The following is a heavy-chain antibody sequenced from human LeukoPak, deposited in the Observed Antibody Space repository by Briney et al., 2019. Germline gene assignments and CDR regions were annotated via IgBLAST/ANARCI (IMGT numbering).Heavy chain of an antibody. D-gene: IGHD3-22*01. J-gene: IGHJ3*02. CDR1: GFTVSSNY. CDR3: ARAQTYYYDSSGPEAFDI. V-gene: IGHV3-53*01. CDR2: ISSAGST. Sequence: GGSLRLSYVVSGFTVSSNYMSWVRQAPGKGLEWVSVISSAGSTYYADSVKGRFAISRDDSKNTLYLQMNSLRAEDTAVYYCARAQTYYYDSSGPEAFDIWGQGTMVTVSS.